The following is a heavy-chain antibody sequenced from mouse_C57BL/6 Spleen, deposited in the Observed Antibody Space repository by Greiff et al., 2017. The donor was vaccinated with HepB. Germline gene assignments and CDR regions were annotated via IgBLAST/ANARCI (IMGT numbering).Heavy chain of an antibody. Sequence: VKLQQSGAELARPGASVKLSCKASGYTFTSYGISWVKQRTGQGLEWIGEIYPRSGNTYYNEKFKGKATLTADKSSSTAYMELRSLTSEDSAVYFCARDHDWGQGTTLTVSS. J-gene: IGHJ2*01. CDR1: GYTFTSYG. V-gene: IGHV1-81*01. CDR2: IYPRSGNT. CDR3: ARDHD.